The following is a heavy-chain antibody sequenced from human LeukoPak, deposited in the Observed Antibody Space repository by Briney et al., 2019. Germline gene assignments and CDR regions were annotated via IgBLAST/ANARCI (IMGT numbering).Heavy chain of an antibody. Sequence: PGRPLRLSCEASGFTVRNYGIHWVRQAPGKGLEGVAVIWNEGNEKHYADSVKGRFTISKDDSTNTAVLQMEGLRGDDRAMYFCAKGAQILWPTPIDSWGKGTLGSVSS. CDR1: GFTVRNYG. V-gene: IGHV3-33*02. D-gene: IGHD2-21*01. CDR3: AKGAQILWPTPIDS. J-gene: IGHJ4*02. CDR2: IWNEGNEK.